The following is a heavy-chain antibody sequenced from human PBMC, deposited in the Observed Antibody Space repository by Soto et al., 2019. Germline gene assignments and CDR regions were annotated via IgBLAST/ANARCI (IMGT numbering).Heavy chain of an antibody. Sequence: EVQLVESGGGLEQPGRSLRLSCVASGFTVDDYAMHWVRQAPGKGLEWVSGIISNSDTIDYAVSVKGRFTISRDNAKNSLFLQMNSLRPEDTALYYCAKDMKWGGMTTVHYFDSWGQGTQVTVSS. CDR1: GFTVDDYA. J-gene: IGHJ4*02. CDR2: IISNSDTI. V-gene: IGHV3-9*01. CDR3: AKDMKWGGMTTVHYFDS. D-gene: IGHD4-17*01.